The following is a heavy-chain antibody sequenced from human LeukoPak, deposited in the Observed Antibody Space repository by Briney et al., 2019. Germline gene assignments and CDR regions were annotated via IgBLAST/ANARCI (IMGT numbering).Heavy chain of an antibody. D-gene: IGHD5-12*01. Sequence: PGGSLRLSRAASELMFSSYAMSWVRQAPGKGLEWIGEINHSGSTNYNPSLKSRVTISVDTSKNQFSLKLSSVTAADTAVYYCARASKWLRSPDFDYWGQGTLVTVSS. J-gene: IGHJ4*02. CDR1: ELMFSSYA. V-gene: IGHV4-34*01. CDR3: ARASKWLRSPDFDY. CDR2: INHSGST.